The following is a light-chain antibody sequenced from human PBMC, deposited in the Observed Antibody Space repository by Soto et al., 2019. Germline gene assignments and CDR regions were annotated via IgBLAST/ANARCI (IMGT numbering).Light chain of an antibody. CDR1: QSMSNY. CDR3: QQSYSIPRT. Sequence: DIQMTQSPSSLSASVGDRVTITCRASQSMSNYLHWYQQQPGKAPKLLIYSASTLQAGVPSRFSGSGSGTDFTLTISSLHPEDFATYYCQQSYSIPRTFGQGTTVEIK. V-gene: IGKV1-39*01. J-gene: IGKJ1*01. CDR2: SAS.